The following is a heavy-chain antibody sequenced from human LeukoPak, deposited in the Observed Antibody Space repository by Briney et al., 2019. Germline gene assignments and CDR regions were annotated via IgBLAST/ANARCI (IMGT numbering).Heavy chain of an antibody. Sequence: QTGGSLRLSCEASGFTVSGNYMSWVRQAPGKGLEWVSVIFSYGSTDYADSVKGRFTVSRDYSKNTLYLQMNSLRAEDTAVYYCARDRSGDVWGQGTMVTVSS. CDR1: GFTVSGNY. V-gene: IGHV3-53*01. CDR3: ARDRSGDV. J-gene: IGHJ3*01. CDR2: IFSYGST.